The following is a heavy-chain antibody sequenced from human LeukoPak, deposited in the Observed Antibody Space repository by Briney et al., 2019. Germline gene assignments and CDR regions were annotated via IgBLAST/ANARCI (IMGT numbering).Heavy chain of an antibody. V-gene: IGHV1-18*04. J-gene: IGHJ4*02. D-gene: IGHD5-24*01. CDR1: GYTFTNYY. Sequence: ASVKVSCKASGYTFTNYYMHWVRQAPGQGLEWMGWISAYNGNTNYAQKLQGRVTMTTDTSTSTAYMELRSLRSDDTAVYYCARVEVRGRMAIGSDYWGQGTLVTVSS. CDR2: ISAYNGNT. CDR3: ARVEVRGRMAIGSDY.